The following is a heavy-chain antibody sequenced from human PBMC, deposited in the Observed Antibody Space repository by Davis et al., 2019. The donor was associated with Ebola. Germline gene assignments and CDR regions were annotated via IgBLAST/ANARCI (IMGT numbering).Heavy chain of an antibody. CDR2: IRSKANSYAT. J-gene: IGHJ4*02. CDR1: GFTFSGSA. Sequence: PGGSLRLSCAASGFTFSGSAVHWVRQASGKGLEWVGRIRSKANSYATTYAASVKGRFTISRDDSKNTAYLQMNSLKTEDTDVYYCTDSPWAVVGYLDYWGQGTLVTVSS. D-gene: IGHD6-19*01. CDR3: TDSPWAVVGYLDY. V-gene: IGHV3-73*01.